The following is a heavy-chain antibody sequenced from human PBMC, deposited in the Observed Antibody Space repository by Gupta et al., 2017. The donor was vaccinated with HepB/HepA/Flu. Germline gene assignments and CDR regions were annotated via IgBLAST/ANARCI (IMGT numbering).Heavy chain of an antibody. V-gene: IGHV3-23*01. D-gene: IGHD5-12*01. CDR1: GLPFGSYA. CDR2: ISGSGGST. Sequence: EVQLLESGGGLVQPGGSLRLSCAASGLPFGSYAMSWVRQAPGKGLAWVSAISGSGGSTYYADSVKGRFTISRDNSKNTLYLQMNSLRAEDTAVYYCAKAKGYSGYDWGYYFDYWGQGTLVTVSS. J-gene: IGHJ4*02. CDR3: AKAKGYSGYDWGYYFDY.